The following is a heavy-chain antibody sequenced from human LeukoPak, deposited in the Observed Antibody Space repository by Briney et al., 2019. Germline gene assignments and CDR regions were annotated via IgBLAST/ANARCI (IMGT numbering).Heavy chain of an antibody. CDR3: AREKFSSGDY. J-gene: IGHJ4*02. D-gene: IGHD6-19*01. V-gene: IGHV4-38-2*02. CDR1: GYSISSGYY. Sequence: PSETLSLTCTVSGYSISSGYYWGWIRQPPGKGLEWIGSIYHSGSTYYNPSLKSRVTISVDTSKNQFSLKLSSVTAADTAVYYCAREKFSSGDYWGQGTLVTVSS. CDR2: IYHSGST.